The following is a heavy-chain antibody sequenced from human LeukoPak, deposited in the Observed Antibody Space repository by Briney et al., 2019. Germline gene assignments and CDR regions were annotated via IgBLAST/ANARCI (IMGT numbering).Heavy chain of an antibody. V-gene: IGHV1-3*01. CDR3: ARGDSSSWAFDY. Sequence: ASVKVSCKASGYTFTSYAMHWVRQAPGQRLEWMGWINAGNGNTKYSQKFQGRVTITRDTSASTAYMGLSSLRSEDTAVYYCARGDSSSWAFDYWGQGTLVTVSS. J-gene: IGHJ4*02. D-gene: IGHD6-13*01. CDR2: INAGNGNT. CDR1: GYTFTSYA.